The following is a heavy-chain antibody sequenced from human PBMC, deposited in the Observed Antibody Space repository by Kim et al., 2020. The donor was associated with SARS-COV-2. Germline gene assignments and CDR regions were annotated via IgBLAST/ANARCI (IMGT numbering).Heavy chain of an antibody. J-gene: IGHJ6*02. CDR2: IYYSGST. CDR1: GGSISSGGYY. Sequence: SETLSLTCTVSGGSISSGGYYWSWIRQHPGKGLEWIGYIYYSGSTYYNPSLKSRVTISVDTSKNQFSLKLSSVTAADTAVYYCARDRVVVVTAIQWYYYGMDVWGQGTTVTVSS. D-gene: IGHD2-21*02. V-gene: IGHV4-31*03. CDR3: ARDRVVVVTAIQWYYYGMDV.